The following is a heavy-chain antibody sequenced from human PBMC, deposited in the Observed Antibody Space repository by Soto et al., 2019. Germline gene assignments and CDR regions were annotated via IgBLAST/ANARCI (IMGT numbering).Heavy chain of an antibody. CDR2: IIPIFGTA. Sequence: KVSCNASGGPFISYAISWVRQAPGQGLEWMGGIIPIFGTANYAQKFQGRVTITADKSTSTAYMELSSLRSEDKDVYYCASGYGIPMDVWGQGTTVTVYS. J-gene: IGHJ6*02. V-gene: IGHV1-69*06. CDR3: ASGYGIPMDV. D-gene: IGHD2-15*01. CDR1: GGPFISYA.